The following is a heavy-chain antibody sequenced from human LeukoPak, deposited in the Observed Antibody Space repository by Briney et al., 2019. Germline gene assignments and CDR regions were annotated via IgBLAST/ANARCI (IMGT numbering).Heavy chain of an antibody. Sequence: PSETLSLTCTVSGDSISNYYWTWIRQPAGKGLEWIGRIYTSGRINYNPSLKSRVTMSVDTSKNQFSLKLRSVTAADTAVYYCAREKDYYDSSGYYYFVGTFDYWGQGTLVTVSS. CDR1: GDSISNYY. CDR2: IYTSGRI. J-gene: IGHJ4*02. D-gene: IGHD3-22*01. V-gene: IGHV4-4*07. CDR3: AREKDYYDSSGYYYFVGTFDY.